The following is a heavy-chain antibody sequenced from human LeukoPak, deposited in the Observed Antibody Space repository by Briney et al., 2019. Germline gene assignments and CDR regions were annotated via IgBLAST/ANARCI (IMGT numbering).Heavy chain of an antibody. CDR3: ARDRWLGY. V-gene: IGHV4-59*02. CDR1: GGSVSSYY. Sequence: SETLSLTCTVSGGSVSSYYWSWIRQPPGKGLEWIGYIKSSGSSNYNPSLKSRVTISMDTSKNQFSLKLASVTTAGTAVYYCARDRWLGYWGQGTLVTVSS. CDR2: IKSSGSS. D-gene: IGHD5-12*01. J-gene: IGHJ4*02.